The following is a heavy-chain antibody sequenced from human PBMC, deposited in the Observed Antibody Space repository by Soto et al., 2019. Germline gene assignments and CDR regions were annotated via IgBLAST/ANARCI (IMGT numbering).Heavy chain of an antibody. CDR2: VYSQSGRT. CDR3: VRDRGIQLWRLDY. V-gene: IGHV4-38-2*02. CDR1: GYFITSAYY. J-gene: IGHJ4*02. D-gene: IGHD5-18*01. Sequence: LSLTCDVSGYFITSAYYWGWIRQPPGKGLEWIGSVYSQSGRTYHNPSLKSRFTISVDASKNQFSLELTSVTAADTAVYYCVRDRGIQLWRLDYWGQGILVAVSS.